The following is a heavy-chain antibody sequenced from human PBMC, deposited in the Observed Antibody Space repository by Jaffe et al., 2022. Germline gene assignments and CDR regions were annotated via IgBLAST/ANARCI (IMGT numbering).Heavy chain of an antibody. CDR1: GGSFSGYY. V-gene: IGHV4-34*01. D-gene: IGHD3-3*01. Sequence: QVQLQQWGAGLLKPSETLSLTCAVYGGSFSGYYWSWIRQPPGKGLEWIGEINHSGSTNYNPSLKSRVTISVDTSKNQFSLKLSSVTAADTAVYYCARGLGIGRFFGSWSGYYTGVWFDPWGQGTLVTVSS. CDR3: ARGLGIGRFFGSWSGYYTGVWFDP. J-gene: IGHJ5*02. CDR2: INHSGST.